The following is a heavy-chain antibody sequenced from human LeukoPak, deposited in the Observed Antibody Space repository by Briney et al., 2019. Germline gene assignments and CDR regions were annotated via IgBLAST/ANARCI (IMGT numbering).Heavy chain of an antibody. CDR2: INWIGYSI. CDR3: ARAYTSGWYHYYYYYMVV. D-gene: IGHD6-19*01. J-gene: IGHJ6*03. V-gene: IGHV3-20*04. Sequence: GGSLRLSCAASGFTYSLYNMNWVREATGKGLEWVSGINWIGYSIVYAVSVKGRFTISRDNDKNSLSVQMNSVRAEHTVLLYCARAYTSGWYHYYYYYMVVWGKGTTVTVSS. CDR1: GFTYSLYN.